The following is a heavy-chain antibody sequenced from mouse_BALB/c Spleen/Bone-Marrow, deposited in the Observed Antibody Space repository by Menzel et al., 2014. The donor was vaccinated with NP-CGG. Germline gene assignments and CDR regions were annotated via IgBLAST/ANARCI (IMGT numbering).Heavy chain of an antibody. CDR1: GFTFSNYG. V-gene: IGHV5-6-3*01. D-gene: IGHD2-4*01. J-gene: IGHJ3*01. CDR3: ARGADYVSWFAY. Sequence: EVQGVESGGGLVQPGGSLKLSCAASGFTFSNYGMSWVRQTPDKRLEFVATINTNGGDTYYPDSVKGRFTISRDNAKNTLYLQMSSLKSEDTAMYYCARGADYVSWFAYWGQGTLVAVSA. CDR2: INTNGGDT.